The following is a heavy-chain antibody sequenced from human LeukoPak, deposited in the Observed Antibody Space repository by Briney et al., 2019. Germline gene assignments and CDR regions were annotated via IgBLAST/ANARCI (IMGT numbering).Heavy chain of an antibody. CDR3: AKDVQQQLVTKFDY. D-gene: IGHD6-13*01. J-gene: IGHJ4*02. V-gene: IGHV3-23*01. CDR2: ITGSGDTT. CDR1: GFTFSSYA. Sequence: GGSLRLSCAASGFTFSSYAMSWVRQAPGKGLEWISGITGSGDTTHHVDSVKGRFTISRDNSKNTLSLQMNSLRAEDTAVYYCAKDVQQQLVTKFDYWGQGTLVTVSS.